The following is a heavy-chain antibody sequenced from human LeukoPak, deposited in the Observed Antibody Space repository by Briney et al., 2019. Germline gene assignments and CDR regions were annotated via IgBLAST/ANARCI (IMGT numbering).Heavy chain of an antibody. V-gene: IGHV4-30-4*01. CDR3: ASRHSRDFWID. D-gene: IGHD3-3*01. Sequence: SWIRQPPGKGLEWIGYIYYSGSTYYNPSLKSRVTISVDTSKNQFSLKLSSVTASDTAVYYCASRHSRDFWIDWGQGTLVTVSS. J-gene: IGHJ4*02. CDR2: IYYSGST.